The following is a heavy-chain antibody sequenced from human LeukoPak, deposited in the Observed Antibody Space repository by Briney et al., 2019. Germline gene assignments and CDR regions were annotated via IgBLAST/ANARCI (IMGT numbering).Heavy chain of an antibody. CDR3: ARLDTTDAFDI. Sequence: TSETLSLTCTVSGGSISSYYWSWIRQPPGKGLEWIGYIYYSGSTNYNPSLKGRVTISVDTSKNQFSLKLSSVTAADTAVYYCARLDTTDAFDIWGQGTMVTVSS. D-gene: IGHD1-14*01. J-gene: IGHJ3*02. CDR1: GGSISSYY. CDR2: IYYSGST. V-gene: IGHV4-59*08.